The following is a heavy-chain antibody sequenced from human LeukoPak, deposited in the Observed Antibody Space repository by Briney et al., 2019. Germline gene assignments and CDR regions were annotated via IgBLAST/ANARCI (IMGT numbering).Heavy chain of an antibody. CDR2: ISNSGGRT. J-gene: IGHJ6*02. CDR1: GFTFSSYA. V-gene: IGHV3-23*01. Sequence: AGGSLRLSCAASGFTFSSYAMSWVRQAPGKGLEWVSSISNSGGRTFYTDSVKGRFTISRDNSKITLYLQMNSLRDEDTAVYYCARVSPDSGAYYYYYGMDVWGQGTTVTVSS. D-gene: IGHD1-26*01. CDR3: ARVSPDSGAYYYYYGMDV.